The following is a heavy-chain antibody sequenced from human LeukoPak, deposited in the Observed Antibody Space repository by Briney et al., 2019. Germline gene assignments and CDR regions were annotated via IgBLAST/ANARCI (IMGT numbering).Heavy chain of an antibody. V-gene: IGHV4-59*08. CDR2: IYYSGST. Sequence: SETLSLTCTVSGGSISSYYWSWIRQPPGKGLEWIGYIYYSGSTNYNPSLKSRVTISVDTSKNQFSLKLSSVTAADTAVYYCARGHSSGWYFFDWGQGTLVTVSS. CDR1: GGSISSYY. J-gene: IGHJ4*02. D-gene: IGHD6-19*01. CDR3: ARGHSSGWYFFD.